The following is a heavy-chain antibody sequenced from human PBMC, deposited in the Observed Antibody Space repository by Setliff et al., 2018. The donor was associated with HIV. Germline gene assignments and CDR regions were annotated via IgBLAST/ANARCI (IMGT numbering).Heavy chain of an antibody. CDR3: ARSTVGAGTSFP. V-gene: IGHV4-59*11. J-gene: IGHJ5*02. D-gene: IGHD1-26*01. CDR2: ISHSGNT. CDR1: GDSINTHY. Sequence: SETMSLTCTVSGDSINTHYWSWIRQAPGKGLEWIGCISHSGNTNFNPSLNSRVTIPVDTSKNQFSLRLTSVTAADTAIYYCARSTVGAGTSFPWGRGILVTVSS.